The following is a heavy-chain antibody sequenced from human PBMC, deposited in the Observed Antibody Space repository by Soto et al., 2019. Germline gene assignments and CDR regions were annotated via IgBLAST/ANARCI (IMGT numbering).Heavy chain of an antibody. J-gene: IGHJ4*02. CDR1: GFTFSSYW. CDR3: ANSPEYSSSWFYFDY. V-gene: IGHV3-7*01. CDR2: IKQDGSEK. Sequence: GESLKISCAASGFTFSSYWMSWVRQAPGKGLEWVANIKQDGSEKYYVDSVKGRFTISRDNAKNSLYLQMNSLRAEDTAVYYCANSPEYSSSWFYFDYWGQGTLVTVSS. D-gene: IGHD6-13*01.